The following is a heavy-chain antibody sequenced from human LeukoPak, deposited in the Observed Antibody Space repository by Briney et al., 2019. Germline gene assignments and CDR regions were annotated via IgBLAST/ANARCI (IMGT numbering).Heavy chain of an antibody. V-gene: IGHV4-59*11. CDR1: GGSISSHY. J-gene: IGHJ3*02. Sequence: SETLSLNCTVSGGSISSHYWSWIRQPPGKGLEWIGYIYYSGSTNYNHSLKSRVTISVDTSKNQFSLKLSSVTAADTAVYYCARDSYYYGSPAFDIWGQGTMVTVSS. CDR2: IYYSGST. D-gene: IGHD3-10*01. CDR3: ARDSYYYGSPAFDI.